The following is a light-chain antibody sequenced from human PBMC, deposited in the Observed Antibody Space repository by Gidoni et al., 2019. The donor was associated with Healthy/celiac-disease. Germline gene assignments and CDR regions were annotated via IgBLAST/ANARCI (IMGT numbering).Light chain of an antibody. CDR1: QDISNY. CDR3: QQYDNLPMCS. CDR2: DAS. J-gene: IGKJ2*04. V-gene: IGKV1-33*01. Sequence: DIQMTQSPSSLSASVGDRVTITCQASQDISNYLNWYQQKPGKAPKLLIYDASNLETGVPSRFSRSGSGTDFTFTISSLQPEDIATYYCQQYDNLPMCSFGQGTKLEIK.